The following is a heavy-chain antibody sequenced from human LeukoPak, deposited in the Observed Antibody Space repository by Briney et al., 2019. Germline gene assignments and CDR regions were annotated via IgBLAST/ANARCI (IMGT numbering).Heavy chain of an antibody. CDR3: VRDLRGEAFDT. J-gene: IGHJ3*02. Sequence: GASVKVSCKASGYSFTGYYMHWVRQAPGQGLEWMGWINPNSGGTSYAQKFQGRLTLTRDTSISTAYMELSRLISDDTAVYYCVRDLRGEAFDTWGQGTMVTVSS. CDR2: INPNSGGT. V-gene: IGHV1-2*02. D-gene: IGHD5/OR15-5a*01. CDR1: GYSFTGYY.